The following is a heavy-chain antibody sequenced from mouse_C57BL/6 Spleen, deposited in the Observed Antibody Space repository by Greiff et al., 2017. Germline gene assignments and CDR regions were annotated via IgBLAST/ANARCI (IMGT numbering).Heavy chain of an antibody. J-gene: IGHJ4*01. D-gene: IGHD1-2*01. Sequence: EVQLQQSGAELVRPGASVKLSCTASGFNIKDDYMHWVKQRPEQGLEWIGWIDPENGDTEYASKFQGKATITADTSSNTAYLQLSSLTSEDTAVYYCTALLPVNAMPYWSHGASDPVS. CDR1: GFNIKDDY. CDR3: TALLPVNAMPY. CDR2: IDPENGDT. V-gene: IGHV14-4*01.